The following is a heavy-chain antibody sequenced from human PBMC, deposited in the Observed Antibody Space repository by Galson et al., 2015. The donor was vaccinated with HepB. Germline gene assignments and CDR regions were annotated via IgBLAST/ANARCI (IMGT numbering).Heavy chain of an antibody. J-gene: IGHJ4*02. CDR1: GFTFGDYA. V-gene: IGHV3-49*03. D-gene: IGHD3/OR15-3a*01. CDR3: TRENVAWGDWFDY. CDR2: IRSRAYGGTT. Sequence: SLRLSCAASGFTFGDYAMSWFRQAPGKGLEWVGFIRSRAYGGTTEYAASVKGRFTISRDDSKSIAYLQMNSLKTEDTAVYYCTRENVAWGDWFDYRGQGTLVTVSS.